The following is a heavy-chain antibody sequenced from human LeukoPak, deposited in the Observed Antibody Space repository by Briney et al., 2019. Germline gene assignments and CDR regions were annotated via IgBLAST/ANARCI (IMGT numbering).Heavy chain of an antibody. CDR3: ARDRMVRGVNYYYYYMDV. J-gene: IGHJ6*03. CDR1: GGSITTDY. D-gene: IGHD3-10*01. CDR2: ISYRGST. V-gene: IGHV4-59*12. Sequence: SETLSLTCTVSGGSITTDYWSWIRQPPGKGLEWIGYISYRGSTNYNPSLKSRVTISVDTSKNQFSLKLSSVTAADTAVYYCARDRMVRGVNYYYYYMDVWGKGTTVTVSS.